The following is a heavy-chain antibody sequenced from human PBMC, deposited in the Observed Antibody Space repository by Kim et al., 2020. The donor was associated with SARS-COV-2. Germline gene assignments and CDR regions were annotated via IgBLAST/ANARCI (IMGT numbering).Heavy chain of an antibody. D-gene: IGHD3-22*01. Sequence: AQKFQGRATITADESTSTAYMELSSLRSEDTAVYYCARGTRDSSGYYFDYWGQGTLVTVSS. V-gene: IGHV1-69*01. J-gene: IGHJ4*02. CDR3: ARGTRDSSGYYFDY.